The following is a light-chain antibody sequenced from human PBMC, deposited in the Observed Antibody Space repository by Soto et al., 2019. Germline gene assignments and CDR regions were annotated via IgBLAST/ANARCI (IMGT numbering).Light chain of an antibody. CDR2: EVS. CDR1: NSDIGAYDY. V-gene: IGLV2-14*03. Sequence: QSVLSQPASVSGSPGRTSTISCGGTNSDIGAYDYVSWYHQQPGRAPKLILYEVSNRFSGLSYRFSGSKSGNTASLTISGLQAEDEGDYYCTSFAPGRVYVFGSGTKVTVL. CDR3: TSFAPGRVYV. J-gene: IGLJ1*01.